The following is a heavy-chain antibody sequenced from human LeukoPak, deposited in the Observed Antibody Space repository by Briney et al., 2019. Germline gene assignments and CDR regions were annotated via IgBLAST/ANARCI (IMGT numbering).Heavy chain of an antibody. D-gene: IGHD6-6*01. J-gene: IGHJ4*02. Sequence: GGSLRLSCAASGFTFSSYAMSWVRQAPGKGLEWVSAISGSGGSTYYADSVKGQFTISRDNSKNTLCLQMNSLRAEDTAVYYCAKFSSSSPADFDYWGQGTLVTVSS. CDR2: ISGSGGST. CDR1: GFTFSSYA. V-gene: IGHV3-23*01. CDR3: AKFSSSSPADFDY.